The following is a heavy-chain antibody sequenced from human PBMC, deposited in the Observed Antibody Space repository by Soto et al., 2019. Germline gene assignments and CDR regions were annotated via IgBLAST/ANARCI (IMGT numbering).Heavy chain of an antibody. CDR3: ARSGYSFAWGY. J-gene: IGHJ4*02. V-gene: IGHV3-53*01. Sequence: EVQLVESGGGLIPPGGSLRLSCAASGFLVNSAYMTWVRQAPGKGLEWLSMINSDGSTLYAESVKGRFTISRDNSKNRLDLQMNSLGAEDTAMYFCARSGYSFAWGYWGQGTLVIVTS. CDR2: INSDGST. D-gene: IGHD5-18*01. CDR1: GFLVNSAY.